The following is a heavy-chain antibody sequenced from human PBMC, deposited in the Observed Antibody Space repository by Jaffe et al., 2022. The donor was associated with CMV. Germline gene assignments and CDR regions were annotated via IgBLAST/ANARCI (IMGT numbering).Heavy chain of an antibody. Sequence: EVQLVESGGGLVQPGRSLRLSCAASGFTFDDYAMHWVRQAPGKGLEWVSGISWNSGSIGYADSVKGRFTISRDNAKNSLYLQMNSLRAEDTALYYCAKDYCSSTSCSRQSRYYYYYGMDVWGQGTTVTVSS. D-gene: IGHD2-2*01. CDR3: AKDYCSSTSCSRQSRYYYYYGMDV. V-gene: IGHV3-9*01. J-gene: IGHJ6*02. CDR2: ISWNSGSI. CDR1: GFTFDDYA.